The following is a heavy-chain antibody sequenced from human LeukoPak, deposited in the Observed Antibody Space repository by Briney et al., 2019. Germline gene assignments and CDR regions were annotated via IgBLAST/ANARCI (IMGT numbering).Heavy chain of an antibody. D-gene: IGHD6-19*01. J-gene: IGHJ4*02. V-gene: IGHV4-34*01. CDR1: GGSFSNYY. CDR3: AREARYSSGWYADY. CDR2: INHSGST. Sequence: SETLSLTCAVYGGSFSNYYWSWIRQPPGKGLEWIGEINHSGSTNYNPSLKSRVTISVDKSKNQFSLKLSSVTAADTAVYYCAREARYSSGWYADYWGQGTLVT.